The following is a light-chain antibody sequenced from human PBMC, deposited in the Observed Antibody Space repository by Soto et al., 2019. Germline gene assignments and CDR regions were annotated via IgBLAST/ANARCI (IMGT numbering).Light chain of an antibody. Sequence: EIVLTQSPGTLSLSPGEGDTLSCRASQSVSSNSLAWYQQKPGQAPRLLIYGASTRATGIPDRFSGSGSGTDFTLTINRLEPEDFAVYYCQQYGSPPLTFGGGTKVEIK. V-gene: IGKV3-20*01. CDR1: QSVSSNS. CDR3: QQYGSPPLT. J-gene: IGKJ4*01. CDR2: GAS.